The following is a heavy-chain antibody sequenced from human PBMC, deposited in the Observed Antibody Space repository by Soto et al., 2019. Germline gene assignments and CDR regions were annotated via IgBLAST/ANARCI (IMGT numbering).Heavy chain of an antibody. D-gene: IGHD3-10*01. CDR1: GFSFNVSY. CDR3: VRGGQSGGQYYSNT. Sequence: HHGGSLKLSSAASGFSFNVSYVDWARKTPGKGLEWVGRTRNKVNRYTTEYAASVNGRFAISRDDSQNSLHLQMNSLGTDDTAVYYCVRGGQSGGQYYSNTWGQGTLVTVSS. CDR2: TRNKVNRYTT. J-gene: IGHJ4*02. V-gene: IGHV3-72*01.